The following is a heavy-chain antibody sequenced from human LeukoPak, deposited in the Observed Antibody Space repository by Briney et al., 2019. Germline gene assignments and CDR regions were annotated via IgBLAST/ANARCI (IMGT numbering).Heavy chain of an antibody. CDR1: GHSISSTTYW. Sequence: SETQSLTCTVSGHSISSTTYWWGWIRQSPGKGLEWIGSMSYVGITSYNPSLKSRATISVDTSKNQFSLMLNSVTAADTAVYYCTRLPLDYSLDHWGQGTPVSVSS. V-gene: IGHV4-39*01. CDR2: MSYVGIT. CDR3: TRLPLDYSLDH. D-gene: IGHD4-11*01. J-gene: IGHJ4*02.